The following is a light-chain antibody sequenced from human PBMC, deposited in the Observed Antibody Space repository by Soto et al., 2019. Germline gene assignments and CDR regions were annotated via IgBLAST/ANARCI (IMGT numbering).Light chain of an antibody. J-gene: IGKJ1*01. CDR2: DAS. CDR1: QSISSW. CDR3: QQYNSYWT. V-gene: IGKV1-5*01. Sequence: GDRVTVTCRASQSISSWLAWYQQKPGKAPKVLIYDASTLKSGVPSRFSGSGSGTDFTLTISSLQPDDFAIYYCQQYNSYWTFGQGAKVDIK.